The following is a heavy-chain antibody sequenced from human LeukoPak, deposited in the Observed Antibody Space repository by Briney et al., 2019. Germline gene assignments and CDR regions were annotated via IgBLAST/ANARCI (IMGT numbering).Heavy chain of an antibody. CDR1: GGSISSYY. V-gene: IGHV4-59*01. CDR3: ARGGGPPSYFDY. Sequence: SETLSLTCTVSGGSISSYYWSWLRQPPGKALEWIGYIHYSGNTNYNPSLKSRVTISLDTSRNQFSVKLISVTAADTAVYYCARGGGPPSYFDYWAQGILVTASS. CDR2: IHYSGNT. J-gene: IGHJ4*02. D-gene: IGHD3-16*01.